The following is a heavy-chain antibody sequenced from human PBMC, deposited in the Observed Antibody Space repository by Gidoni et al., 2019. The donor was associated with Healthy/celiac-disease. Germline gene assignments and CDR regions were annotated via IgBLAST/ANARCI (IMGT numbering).Heavy chain of an antibody. J-gene: IGHJ4*02. V-gene: IGHV3-21*01. Sequence: EVQLVESGGGLVTPGGSLRLSCAASGFTCSSYSMNWVRQAPGKGLEWVSSISSSSSYRYYADSVKGRFTISRDNTKNSLYLQMNSQSAEDTAVYYCARDPPISGDYWGQGTLVTVSS. CDR2: ISSSSSYR. CDR3: ARDPPISGDY. CDR1: GFTCSSYS. D-gene: IGHD3-10*01.